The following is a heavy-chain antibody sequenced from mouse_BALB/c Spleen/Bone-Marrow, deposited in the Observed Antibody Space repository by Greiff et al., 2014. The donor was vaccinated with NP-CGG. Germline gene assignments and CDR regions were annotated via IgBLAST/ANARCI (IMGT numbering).Heavy chain of an antibody. CDR2: IRNKANGYTT. CDR1: GFTFTDYY. V-gene: IGHV7-3*02. Sequence: EVKLVESGGGLVQPGGSLRLSCATSGFTFTDYYMSWVRQPPGKALEWLGFIRNKANGYTTEYSASVKGRFTISRDNSQSILYLQVNTLRAEDSATYYCARYDVYYYFDYWGQGTTLTVSS. J-gene: IGHJ2*01. D-gene: IGHD2-3*01. CDR3: ARYDVYYYFDY.